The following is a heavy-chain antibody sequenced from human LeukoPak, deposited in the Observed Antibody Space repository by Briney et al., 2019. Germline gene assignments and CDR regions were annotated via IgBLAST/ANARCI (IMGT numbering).Heavy chain of an antibody. V-gene: IGHV4-61*08. J-gene: IGHJ4*02. CDR2: IYYSGSS. Sequence: SETLSLTCAVSGGSISSGGYSWSWIRQPPGKGLEWIGYIYYSGSSNYNPSLKNRVTISVDTSKNQFSLKLSSVTAADTAVYYCAIAPNPYYFDFWGQGTLVTVSS. D-gene: IGHD7-27*01. CDR3: AIAPNPYYFDF. CDR1: GGSISSGGYS.